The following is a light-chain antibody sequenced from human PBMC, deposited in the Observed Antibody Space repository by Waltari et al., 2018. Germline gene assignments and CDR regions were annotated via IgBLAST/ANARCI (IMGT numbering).Light chain of an antibody. Sequence: QSPLTQPASVSGSPGQSITISCTGTSSDIGGYTYVSWYQQHPGKAPRLMIYDVSDRPSGVSNRFSGSKSGNMASLTISGLQAEDEADYYCSSYASGNTLFGGGTKLTVL. CDR1: SSDIGGYTY. CDR2: DVS. CDR3: SSYASGNTL. V-gene: IGLV2-14*03. J-gene: IGLJ2*01.